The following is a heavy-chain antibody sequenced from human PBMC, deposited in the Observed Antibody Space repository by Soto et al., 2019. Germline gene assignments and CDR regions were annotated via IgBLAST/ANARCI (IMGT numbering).Heavy chain of an antibody. CDR1: GGSVSSYY. D-gene: IGHD5-12*01. J-gene: IGHJ4*02. Sequence: SETLSLTCTVSGGSVSSYYWSWIRQPPGKGLEWIGYIYHNGYTHYNPSLKSRVTISVDTSKKQFSLKLNSVTAADTAVYYCARGSWVSTSLTCYDCWGQGTLVTVSS. V-gene: IGHV4-59*02. CDR3: ARGSWVSTSLTCYDC. CDR2: IYHNGYT.